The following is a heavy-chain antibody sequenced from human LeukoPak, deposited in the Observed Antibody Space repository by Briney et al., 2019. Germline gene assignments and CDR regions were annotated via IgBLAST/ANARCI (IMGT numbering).Heavy chain of an antibody. CDR2: IIPIFGTA. Sequence: ASVKVSCKASGGTFSSYAISWVRQAPGQGLEWMGGIIPIFGTANYAQKFQGRVTITADESTSTAYMELRSLRSEDTAVYYCARTAPSGSSDFDYWGQGTLVTVSS. V-gene: IGHV1-69*13. CDR3: ARTAPSGSSDFDY. CDR1: GGTFSSYA. J-gene: IGHJ4*02. D-gene: IGHD1-26*01.